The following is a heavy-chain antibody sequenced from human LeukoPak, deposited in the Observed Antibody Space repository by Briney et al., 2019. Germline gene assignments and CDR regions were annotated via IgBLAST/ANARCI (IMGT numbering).Heavy chain of an antibody. CDR2: IYYSGST. CDR1: GGSISRGSYY. D-gene: IGHD3-10*01. Sequence: SETLSLARTVSGGSISRGSYYWSWIRQPPGKGLEWIGYIYYSGSTNYNPSLKSRVTISVDTSKNQFSLKLSSGTAADTAVYYCERSDGYGLVGIWGQGTMVTVSS. V-gene: IGHV4-61*01. CDR3: ERSDGYGLVGI. J-gene: IGHJ3*02.